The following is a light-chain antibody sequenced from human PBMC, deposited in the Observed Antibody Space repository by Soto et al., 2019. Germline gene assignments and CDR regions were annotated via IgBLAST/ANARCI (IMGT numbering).Light chain of an antibody. CDR2: EVT. CDR1: SSDVGGYNY. V-gene: IGLV2-14*01. CDR3: SSYTSSSYD. J-gene: IGLJ1*01. Sequence: QSVLTQPASVSGSPGQSITISCTGTSSDVGGYNYVSWYQQHPGKAPKLMIYEVTNRPSGVSIRFSGSKSGNTASLTISGLQAEDEADYYCSSYTSSSYDFGTGTKVTVL.